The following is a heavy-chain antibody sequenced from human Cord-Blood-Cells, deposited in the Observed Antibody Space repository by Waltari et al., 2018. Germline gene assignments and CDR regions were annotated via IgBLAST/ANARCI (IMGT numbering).Heavy chain of an antibody. CDR3: ARQVDFWSGYPDAFDI. J-gene: IGHJ3*02. CDR2: IYYSGST. Sequence: QVQLQESGPGLVKHSETLSLTYTVSGGSISSYYWSWIRQPPGKGLEWIGYIYYSGSTNYNPALKSRVTISVDTSKNQFSLKLSSVTAADTAVYYCARQVDFWSGYPDAFDIWGQGTMVTVSS. V-gene: IGHV4-59*01. D-gene: IGHD3-3*01. CDR1: GGSISSYY.